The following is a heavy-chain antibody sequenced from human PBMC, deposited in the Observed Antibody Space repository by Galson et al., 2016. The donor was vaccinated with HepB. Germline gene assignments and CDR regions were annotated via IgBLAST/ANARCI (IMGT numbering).Heavy chain of an antibody. CDR2: TYYRSKWYN. J-gene: IGHJ6*02. CDR1: GDSVSSNSAA. D-gene: IGHD3-3*01. V-gene: IGHV6-1*01. CDR3: ARDRGVSYRKGIFGVVTQLSYGFDV. Sequence: CAISGDSVSSNSAAWNWIRQSPSRGLECLERTYYRSKWYNDYAVSVKSRITINPDTSRNQFSLQLNSVTPEDTAVYYCARDRGVSYRKGIFGVVTQLSYGFDVGGQGTTVTFSS.